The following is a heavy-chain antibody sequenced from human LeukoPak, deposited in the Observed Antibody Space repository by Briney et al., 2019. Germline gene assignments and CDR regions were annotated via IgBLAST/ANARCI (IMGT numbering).Heavy chain of an antibody. D-gene: IGHD1-26*01. Sequence: SVKVSCKASGGTFISYAISWVRQAPGQGLEWMGGIIPIFGTANYAQKFQGRVTITADESTSTAYMELSSLRSEDTAVYYCARIGREGATYYYYGMDVWGQGTTVTVSS. CDR1: GGTFISYA. V-gene: IGHV1-69*13. CDR2: IIPIFGTA. CDR3: ARIGREGATYYYYGMDV. J-gene: IGHJ6*02.